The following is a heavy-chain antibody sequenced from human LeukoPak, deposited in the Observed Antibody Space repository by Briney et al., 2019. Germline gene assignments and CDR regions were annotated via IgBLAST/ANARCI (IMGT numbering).Heavy chain of an antibody. D-gene: IGHD6-13*01. CDR3: ARDSLAAAYRFDP. Sequence: ASVKVSCKASGGTFSSYAISWVRQAPGQGLEWMGGIIPIFGTANYAQKFQGRVTITADESTSTAYMELSSLRSDDTAVYYCARDSLAAAYRFDPWGQGTLVTVSS. CDR1: GGTFSSYA. V-gene: IGHV1-69*13. CDR2: IIPIFGTA. J-gene: IGHJ5*02.